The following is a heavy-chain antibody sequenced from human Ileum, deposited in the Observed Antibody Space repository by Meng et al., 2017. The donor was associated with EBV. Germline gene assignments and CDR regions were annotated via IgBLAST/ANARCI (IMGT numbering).Heavy chain of an antibody. CDR3: ARVGQWLPIDY. D-gene: IGHD6-19*01. Sequence: QVQLQGSGPGLVKPSGPLSLTVAVAGGSISSSNWWSWVRQPPGKGLEWIGEIYHSGSTNYNPSLKSRVTMSVDKSKNQFSLNLSSVTAADTAVYYCARVGQWLPIDYWGQGTLVTVSS. J-gene: IGHJ4*02. CDR1: GGSISSSNW. V-gene: IGHV4-4*02. CDR2: IYHSGST.